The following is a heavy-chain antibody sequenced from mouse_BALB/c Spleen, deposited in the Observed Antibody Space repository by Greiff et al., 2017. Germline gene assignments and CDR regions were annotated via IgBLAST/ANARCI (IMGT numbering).Heavy chain of an antibody. D-gene: IGHD1-1*01. Sequence: QVQLKESGAELARPGASVKLSCEASGYTFTSYWMQWVKQRPGQGLEWIGAIYPGDGDTRYTQKFKGKATLTADKSSSTAYMQLSSLASEDSAVYYCARGGSSPFAYWGQGTLVTVSA. CDR2: IYPGDGDT. J-gene: IGHJ3*01. V-gene: IGHV1-87*01. CDR3: ARGGSSPFAY. CDR1: GYTFTSYW.